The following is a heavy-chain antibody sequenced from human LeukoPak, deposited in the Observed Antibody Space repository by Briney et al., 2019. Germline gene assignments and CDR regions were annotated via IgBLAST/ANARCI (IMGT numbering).Heavy chain of an antibody. D-gene: IGHD1-7*01. CDR1: GYTFTGYY. Sequence: GASVKVSCKASGYTFTGYYMHWVRQAPGQGLEWMGWINPNSGGTNYAQKFQGRVTMTRDTSISTAYMELSRLRSDDTAVYYCARLTGTREGYYYMDVWGKGTTVTVSS. J-gene: IGHJ6*03. V-gene: IGHV1-2*02. CDR2: INPNSGGT. CDR3: ARLTGTREGYYYMDV.